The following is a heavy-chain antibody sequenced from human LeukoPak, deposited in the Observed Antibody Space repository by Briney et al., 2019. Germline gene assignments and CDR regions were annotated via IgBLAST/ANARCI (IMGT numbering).Heavy chain of an antibody. J-gene: IGHJ6*02. CDR3: ARYSYGMDV. CDR1: RYTFTTYY. V-gene: IGHV1-46*01. CDR2: ISPSGGST. Sequence: ASVKVSCTASRYTFTTYYMHWLRQAPGQGLEWMGIISPSGGSTSYAQKFQGRVTMTRDTSTSTVYMQLSSLRAEDTAVYYCARYSYGMDVWGQGTTVTVSS. D-gene: IGHD2-21*01.